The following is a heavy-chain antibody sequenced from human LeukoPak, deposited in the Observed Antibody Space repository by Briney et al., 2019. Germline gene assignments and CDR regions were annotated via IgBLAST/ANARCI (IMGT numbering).Heavy chain of an antibody. D-gene: IGHD6-13*01. CDR2: ISTYNSDT. CDR1: GYAFTIYA. J-gene: IGHJ4*02. CDR3: ARDPSNSSGRYIFFDF. Sequence: ASVTVSFSCSGYAFTIYAITWVRHAPGQGLEWMGWISTYNSDTKYAQNLQGRVTTTRDTSTNTAYMQLRRLRSDDTAVYYGARDPSNSSGRYIFFDFWGQGTLVAVSS. V-gene: IGHV1-18*01.